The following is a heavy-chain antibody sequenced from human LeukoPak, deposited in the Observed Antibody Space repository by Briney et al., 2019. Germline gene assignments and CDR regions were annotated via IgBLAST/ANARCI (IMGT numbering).Heavy chain of an antibody. D-gene: IGHD3-22*01. CDR2: ISHDGSNK. Sequence: GRSLRLSCAASGFTFSSYGMHWVRQAPGKGLGWVAIISHDGSNKYYADSVKGRFTISRDNSKNSLYLQMNSPRAEDTAVYYCAKDGLSGSAQRYFFDYWGQGSLVIVSS. J-gene: IGHJ4*02. CDR3: AKDGLSGSAQRYFFDY. V-gene: IGHV3-30*18. CDR1: GFTFSSYG.